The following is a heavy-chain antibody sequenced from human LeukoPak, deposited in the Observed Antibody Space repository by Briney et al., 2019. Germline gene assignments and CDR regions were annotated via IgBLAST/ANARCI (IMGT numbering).Heavy chain of an antibody. J-gene: IGHJ4*02. V-gene: IGHV3-30*04. CDR3: ARDPLYYYDSSGYSDRRAEFDY. CDR2: ISYDGSNK. CDR1: GFTFSSYA. Sequence: PGGSLRLSCAASGFTFSSYAMHWVRQAPGKGLEWVAVISYDGSNKYYADSVKGRFTISRDNSKNTLYLQMNSLRAEDTAVYYCARDPLYYYDSSGYSDRRAEFDYWGQGTLVTVSS. D-gene: IGHD3-22*01.